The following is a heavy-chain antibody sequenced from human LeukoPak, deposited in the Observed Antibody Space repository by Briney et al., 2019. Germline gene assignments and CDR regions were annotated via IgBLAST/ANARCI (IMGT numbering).Heavy chain of an antibody. CDR3: ARVHSSGWDRYYYYGMDV. Sequence: SETLSLTCTVSGGSISSYYWSWIRQPPGKGLEWIGYIYYSGSTNYHPSLKSRVTISVDTSKNQFSLKLSSVTAADTAVYYCARVHSSGWDRYYYYGMDVWGQGTTVTVSS. CDR1: GGSISSYY. CDR2: IYYSGST. D-gene: IGHD6-19*01. J-gene: IGHJ6*02. V-gene: IGHV4-59*01.